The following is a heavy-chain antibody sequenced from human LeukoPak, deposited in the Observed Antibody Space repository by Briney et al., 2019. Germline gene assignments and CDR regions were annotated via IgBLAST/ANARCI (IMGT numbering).Heavy chain of an antibody. D-gene: IGHD6-19*01. J-gene: IGHJ5*02. Sequence: GGSLRLSCAAPGFTFSDYYMSWIRQAPGKGLEWVSYISSSGSTIYYADSVKGRFTISRDNAKNSLYLQMNSLRAEDTAVYYCARDFSSVAGTMGWFDPWGQGTLVTVSS. CDR2: ISSSGSTI. CDR3: ARDFSSVAGTMGWFDP. V-gene: IGHV3-11*01. CDR1: GFTFSDYY.